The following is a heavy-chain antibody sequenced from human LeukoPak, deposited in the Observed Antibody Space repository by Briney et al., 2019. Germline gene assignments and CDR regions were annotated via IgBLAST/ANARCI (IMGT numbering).Heavy chain of an antibody. CDR1: GFTFTSYG. CDR2: IRDDGINK. CDR3: AKDESHSSDYYYGFADD. Sequence: EPGGSLRLSCEASGFTFTSYGMHWVRQAPGKGLEWLAYIRDDGINKYYADYVKGRFSISRDSSRNTVYLQMNSLRAEDTALYYCAKDESHSSDYYYGFADDWGQGTLVTVSS. V-gene: IGHV3-30*02. D-gene: IGHD6-25*01. J-gene: IGHJ4*02.